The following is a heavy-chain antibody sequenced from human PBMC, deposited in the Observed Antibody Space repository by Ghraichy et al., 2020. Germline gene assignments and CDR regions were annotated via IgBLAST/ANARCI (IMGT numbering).Heavy chain of an antibody. J-gene: IGHJ4*02. CDR1: GGSISSYY. Sequence: SETLSLTCPVSGGSISSYYWDWIRQPPGKVLEWIGSIYYRGNTYFNPSLKSRVTISVDTSKTQFSLKLSSVTAADTAVYYCARRARTHFDYWGQGTLVTVSS. CDR3: ARRARTHFDY. V-gene: IGHV4-39*01. CDR2: IYYRGNT.